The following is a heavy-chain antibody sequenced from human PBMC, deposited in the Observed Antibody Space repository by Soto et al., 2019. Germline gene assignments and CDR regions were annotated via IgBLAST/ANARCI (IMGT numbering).Heavy chain of an antibody. Sequence: QVQLQQSGAGLLKPSETLSLTCAVSGESFSGYIWTWIRQTPGKGLQWIGQINHSGSASYNPSLKGPVTISVNPSNSQFSLELRPVTAADTAVYYCARGLISGIPYSGGWYHFDSWGQGTQVTVSS. CDR2: INHSGSA. V-gene: IGHV4-34*01. J-gene: IGHJ4*02. CDR1: GESFSGYI. D-gene: IGHD6-19*01. CDR3: ARGLISGIPYSGGWYHFDS.